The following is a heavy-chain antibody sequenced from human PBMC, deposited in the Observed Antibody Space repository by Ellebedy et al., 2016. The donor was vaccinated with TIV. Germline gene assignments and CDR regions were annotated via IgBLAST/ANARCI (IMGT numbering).Heavy chain of an antibody. D-gene: IGHD4-17*01. CDR1: GFTFSSYW. Sequence: GESLKISCAASGFTFSSYWMHWVRQAPGKGLVWVSRINGDGSSTSYADSVKGRLTISRDNAKNTLYLQMNSLRAEDTAVYYCARALPVTTVYLAYWGQGTLVTVSS. V-gene: IGHV3-74*01. CDR3: ARALPVTTVYLAY. J-gene: IGHJ4*02. CDR2: INGDGSST.